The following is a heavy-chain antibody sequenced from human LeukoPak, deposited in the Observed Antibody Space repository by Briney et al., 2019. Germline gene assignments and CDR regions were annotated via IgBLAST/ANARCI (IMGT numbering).Heavy chain of an antibody. V-gene: IGHV1-2*02. J-gene: IGHJ4*02. CDR2: INANSGGT. D-gene: IGHD2/OR15-2a*01. Sequence: ASVKVSCKASGYTFTDYYMHWVRQAPGQGLEWMGWINANSGGTNYAQKFQGRVTMTRDTSITTAYMELNSLTSDDTAVYYCARATNSLYFDYWGQGTLVTVSS. CDR1: GYTFTDYY. CDR3: ARATNSLYFDY.